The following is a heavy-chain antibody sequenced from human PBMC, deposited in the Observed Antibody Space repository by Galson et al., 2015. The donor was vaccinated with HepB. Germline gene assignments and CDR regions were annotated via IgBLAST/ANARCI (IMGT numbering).Heavy chain of an antibody. CDR3: TRDGRRGTTYYYYYYYMDV. CDR2: IWYDGSNT. D-gene: IGHD1-1*01. J-gene: IGHJ6*03. CDR1: GFSFSTYG. Sequence: SLRLSCAASGFSFSTYGMHWVRQAPGKGLEWVAVIWYDGSNTYYADSVKGRFTISRDTSKNTLYLQMNSLRAEDTAVYYCTRDGRRGTTYYYYYYYMDVWGKGTTVTVSS. V-gene: IGHV3-33*01.